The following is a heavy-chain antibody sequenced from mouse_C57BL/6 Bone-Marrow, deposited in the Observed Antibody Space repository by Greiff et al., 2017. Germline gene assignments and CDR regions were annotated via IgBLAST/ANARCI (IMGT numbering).Heavy chain of an antibody. Sequence: VQLQQSGAELARPGASVKMSCKASGYTFTSYTMHWVKQRPGQGLEWIGYINPSSGYTKYNQKFKDKATLAADKSSSTAYMQLSSLTSEDSAVYYWAKLYSNYAMDYWGQGTSVTVSS. CDR1: GYTFTSYT. CDR2: INPSSGYT. V-gene: IGHV1-4*01. D-gene: IGHD2-5*01. J-gene: IGHJ4*01. CDR3: AKLYSNYAMDY.